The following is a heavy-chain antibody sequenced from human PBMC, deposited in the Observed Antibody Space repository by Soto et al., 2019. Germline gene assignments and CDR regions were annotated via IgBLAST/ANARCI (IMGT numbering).Heavy chain of an antibody. CDR2: IYPGDSDT. V-gene: IGHV5-51*01. Sequence: GESLKISCKGSGYSFTSYWIGWVRQMPGKGLEWMGIIYPGDSDTRYSPSFQGQVTISADKSISTAYLQWSSLKASDTAMYYCARERIRGAYYYYGMDVWGQGTTVTVSS. J-gene: IGHJ6*02. CDR3: ARERIRGAYYYYGMDV. D-gene: IGHD1-20*01. CDR1: GYSFTSYW.